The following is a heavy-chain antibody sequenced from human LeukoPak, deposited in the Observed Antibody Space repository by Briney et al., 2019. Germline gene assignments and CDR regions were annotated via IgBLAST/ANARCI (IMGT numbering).Heavy chain of an antibody. J-gene: IGHJ4*02. Sequence: ASVKVSCKASGYTFTSYGISWVRQAPGQGLEWMGRINPNSGGTNYAQKFQGRVTMTRDTSISTAYMELSRLRSDDTAVYYCARDVGTMVRGVIKAAPGYWGQGTLVTVSS. CDR1: GYTFTSYG. CDR2: INPNSGGT. V-gene: IGHV1-2*06. D-gene: IGHD3-10*01. CDR3: ARDVGTMVRGVIKAAPGY.